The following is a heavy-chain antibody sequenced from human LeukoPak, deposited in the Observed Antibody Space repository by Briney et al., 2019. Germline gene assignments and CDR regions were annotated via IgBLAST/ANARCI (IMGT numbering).Heavy chain of an antibody. CDR3: ARGASAFDRGFDP. J-gene: IGHJ5*02. D-gene: IGHD3-3*02. CDR1: GYTFTSYD. V-gene: IGHV1-8*01. CDR2: MNPKSGNT. Sequence: GASVKVSCKASGYTFTSYDINWVRQATGQGLEWMGWMNPKSGNTGYAQKLQGRVTMTRNTSISTAYMELSSLRSDDTAIYYCARGASAFDRGFDPWGQGTLVTVSS.